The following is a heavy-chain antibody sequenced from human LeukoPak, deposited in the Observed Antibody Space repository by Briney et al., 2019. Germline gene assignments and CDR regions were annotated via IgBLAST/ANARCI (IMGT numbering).Heavy chain of an antibody. J-gene: IGHJ6*03. CDR2: IYYSGST. V-gene: IGHV4-59*01. Sequence: SETLSLTCTVSGGSISSYYWSWIRQPPGKGLEWIGYIYYSGSTNYNPSLKSRVTISVDTSKNQFSLKLSSVTAADTAVYYCARYCGRRYYDILTGHQSSGYYMDVWGKGTTVTVSS. CDR3: ARYCGRRYYDILTGHQSSGYYMDV. CDR1: GGSISSYY. D-gene: IGHD3-9*01.